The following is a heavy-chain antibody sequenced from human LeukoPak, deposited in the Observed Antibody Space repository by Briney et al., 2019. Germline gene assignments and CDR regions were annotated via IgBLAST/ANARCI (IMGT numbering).Heavy chain of an antibody. J-gene: IGHJ4*02. D-gene: IGHD3-10*01. V-gene: IGHV3-15*01. CDR3: TTRQELLYLDY. CDR2: IKSKTDGGTT. Sequence: PGGSLRLSCAASGFTFSNAWMSWVRQAPGKGLEWVGRIKSKTDGGTTDYAAPVKGRFTISRDDSKDTLYLQMNSLKTEDTAVYYCTTRQELLYLDYWGQGTLVTVSS. CDR1: GFTFSNAW.